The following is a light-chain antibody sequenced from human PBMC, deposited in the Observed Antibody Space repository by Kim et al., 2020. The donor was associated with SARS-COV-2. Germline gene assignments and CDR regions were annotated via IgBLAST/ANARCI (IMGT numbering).Light chain of an antibody. CDR3: QQYNNWPPIT. CDR2: GAS. J-gene: IGKJ5*01. V-gene: IGKV3-15*01. Sequence: SPGEEATHSCRASRSVSSNLAWYQQKPGQAPRLLIYGASTRATGIPARFSGSGSGTEFTLTISSLQSEDFAVYYCQQYNNWPPITFGQGTRLEIK. CDR1: RSVSSN.